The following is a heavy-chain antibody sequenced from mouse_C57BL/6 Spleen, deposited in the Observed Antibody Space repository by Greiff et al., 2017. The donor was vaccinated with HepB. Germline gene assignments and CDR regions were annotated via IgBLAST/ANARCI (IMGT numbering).Heavy chain of an antibody. CDR3: ARVNGWYFDV. CDR1: GYTFTDYY. Sequence: EVQLQQSGPVLVKPGASVKMSCKASGYTFTDYYMNWVKQSHGKSLEWIGVINPYNGGTSYNQKFKGKATLTVDKSSSTAYMELNSLTSEDSAVYYCARVNGWYFDVWGTGTTVTVSS. D-gene: IGHD1-1*01. J-gene: IGHJ1*03. CDR2: INPYNGGT. V-gene: IGHV1-19*01.